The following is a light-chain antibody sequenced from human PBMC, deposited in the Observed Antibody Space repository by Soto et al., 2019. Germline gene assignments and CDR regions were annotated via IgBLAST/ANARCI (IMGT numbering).Light chain of an antibody. V-gene: IGKV1-27*01. CDR3: XXYNNAPRT. J-gene: IGKJ1*01. CDR1: QGISNY. CDR2: AAS. Sequence: DIQMTQSPSSLSASVGDTVTITCRASQGISNYLAWYQQKPGQVPNLLIYAASTLQSGVPSRFSGSGSGTDFTLTISSLRPEDVXXYXXXXYNNAPRTFGQGTKVEI.